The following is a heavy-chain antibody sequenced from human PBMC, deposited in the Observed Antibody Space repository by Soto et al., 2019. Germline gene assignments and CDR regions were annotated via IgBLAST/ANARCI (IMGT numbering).Heavy chain of an antibody. Sequence: SETLSLTCTVSGSSFSSYYWSWIRQPPGRGLEWIGHIYYSGSTNTNYNPSLKSRVSISVDTSKNQFSLKLSSVTAADTAVYYCVRTLTSGRQDSWGQGTLVTVS. CDR3: VRTLTSGRQDS. CDR2: IYYSGSTNT. V-gene: IGHV4-59*01. CDR1: GSSFSSYY. D-gene: IGHD3-10*01. J-gene: IGHJ5*01.